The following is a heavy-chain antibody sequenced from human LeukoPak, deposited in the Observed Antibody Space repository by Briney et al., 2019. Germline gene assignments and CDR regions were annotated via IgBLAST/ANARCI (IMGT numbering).Heavy chain of an antibody. D-gene: IGHD1-26*01. Sequence: GGSLRLSCAASGFTFSTYAMSWVRQAPGKGLEWVSSISSSSSYIYYADSVKGRFTISRDNAKNSLYLQMNSLRAEDTAVYYCARDLVTRGYFDYWGQGTLVTVSS. CDR3: ARDLVTRGYFDY. CDR1: GFTFSTYA. CDR2: ISSSSSYI. V-gene: IGHV3-21*01. J-gene: IGHJ4*02.